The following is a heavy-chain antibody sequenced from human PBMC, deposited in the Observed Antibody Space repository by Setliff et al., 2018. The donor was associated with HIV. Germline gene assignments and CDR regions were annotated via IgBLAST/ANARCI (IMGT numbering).Heavy chain of an antibody. CDR2: IYTSGST. CDR3: ARLATYFDFRGGEYMDV. D-gene: IGHD3-3*01. CDR1: GGSISSGSYY. J-gene: IGHJ6*03. Sequence: SETLSLTCTVSGGSISSGSYYWSWIRQPAGKGLEWIGHIYTSGSTNYNPSLKSRVTMSVDTSKNQFSLKLSSVTAADTAVYYCARLATYFDFRGGEYMDVRGKGTTVTVSS. V-gene: IGHV4-61*09.